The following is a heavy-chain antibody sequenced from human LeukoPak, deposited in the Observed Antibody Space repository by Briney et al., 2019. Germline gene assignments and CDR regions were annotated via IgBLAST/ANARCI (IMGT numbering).Heavy chain of an antibody. Sequence: TSSETLSLTCTVSGGSISSYYWSWIRQPPGKGLEWIGYIYYSGSTNYNPSLKSRVTISVDTSKNQFSLKLSSVTAADTAVYYCARGLGYGEYLVPFDIWGQGTLVTVSS. V-gene: IGHV4-59*01. CDR1: GGSISSYY. D-gene: IGHD4-17*01. CDR2: IYYSGST. CDR3: ARGLGYGEYLVPFDI. J-gene: IGHJ3*02.